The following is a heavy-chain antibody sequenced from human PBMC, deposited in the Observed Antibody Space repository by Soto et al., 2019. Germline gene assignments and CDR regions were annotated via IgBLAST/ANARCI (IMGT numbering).Heavy chain of an antibody. CDR1: GYTLTELS. CDR2: FDPEDGET. J-gene: IGHJ4*02. V-gene: IGHV1-24*01. Sequence: ASVKVSCKVSGYTLTELSMHWVRQAPGKGLEWKGGFDPEDGETIYAQKFQGRVTMTEDTSTDTAYMELSSLRSEDTAVYYCATDLGVVAATAYWGQGTLVTVSS. D-gene: IGHD2-15*01. CDR3: ATDLGVVAATAY.